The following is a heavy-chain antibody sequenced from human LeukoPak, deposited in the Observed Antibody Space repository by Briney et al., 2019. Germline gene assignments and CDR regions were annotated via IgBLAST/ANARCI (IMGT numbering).Heavy chain of an antibody. V-gene: IGHV3-48*03. J-gene: IGHJ4*02. CDR2: ISSSGSTI. D-gene: IGHD3-22*01. CDR3: AREQPYYYDSSGYSSGADY. Sequence: GGSLRLSCAASGITFSSYEMNWVRQAPGKGLEWGSYISSSGSTIYYADSVKGRFTISRDNAKNSLYLQMNSLRAEDTAVYYCAREQPYYYDSSGYSSGADYWGQGTLVTVSS. CDR1: GITFSSYE.